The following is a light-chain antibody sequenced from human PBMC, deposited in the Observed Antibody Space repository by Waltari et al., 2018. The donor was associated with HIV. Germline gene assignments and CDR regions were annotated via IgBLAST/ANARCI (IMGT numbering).Light chain of an antibody. CDR2: DAS. J-gene: IGKJ4*01. CDR1: QDIGNY. CDR3: QQYDNLSLT. V-gene: IGKV1-33*01. Sequence: DIQVTQSPSSVSASVGDRVSITCQASQDIGNYLNWYQHIPGKAPKLLISDASYLETGVPSRFSGSGSGSDFTFTISSLQPEDVATYYCQQYDNLSLTFGGGTKIEIK.